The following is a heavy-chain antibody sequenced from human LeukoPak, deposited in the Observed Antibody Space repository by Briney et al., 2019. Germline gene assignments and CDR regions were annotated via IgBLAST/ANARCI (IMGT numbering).Heavy chain of an antibody. J-gene: IGHJ6*02. V-gene: IGHV1-18*01. CDR3: ARDLCSSTSCYPTDDYYYGMDV. D-gene: IGHD2-2*01. CDR1: GYTFTSYG. CDR2: ISAYNGNT. Sequence: ASVKVSCKASGYTFTSYGISWVRQAPGQGLEWMGWISAYNGNTNYAQKLQGRVTMTTDTSTSTAYMELRSLRSDDTAVYYCARDLCSSTSCYPTDDYYYGMDVWGQGTTVTVSS.